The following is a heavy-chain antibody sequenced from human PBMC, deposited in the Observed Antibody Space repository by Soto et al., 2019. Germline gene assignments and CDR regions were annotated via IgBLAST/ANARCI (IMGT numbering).Heavy chain of an antibody. D-gene: IGHD6-13*01. J-gene: IGHJ4*02. Sequence: QVQLVQSGAEVKKPGASVKVSCKASGYTFTSYYMHWVRQAPGQGLEWMGIINPSGGSTSYAQKFQGRVTMTRDTSTSTVYMELSSLRSEDTAVYYCARDMKGDSAAADSDYWGQGTLVTVSS. CDR3: ARDMKGDSAAADSDY. CDR2: INPSGGST. V-gene: IGHV1-46*01. CDR1: GYTFTSYY.